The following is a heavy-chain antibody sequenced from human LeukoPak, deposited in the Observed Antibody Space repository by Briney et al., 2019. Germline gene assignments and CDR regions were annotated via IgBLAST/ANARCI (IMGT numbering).Heavy chain of an antibody. Sequence: ASVKVSCKASGYTFTGYYMHWVRQAPGQGLEWMGWINPNSGGTNYAQKFQGRVTMTRDTSISTAYMELSRLRSDDTAVYYCARASRITMVRGYAFDIWGQGTMVTVSS. V-gene: IGHV1-2*02. CDR3: ARASRITMVRGYAFDI. J-gene: IGHJ3*02. CDR2: INPNSGGT. D-gene: IGHD3-10*01. CDR1: GYTFTGYY.